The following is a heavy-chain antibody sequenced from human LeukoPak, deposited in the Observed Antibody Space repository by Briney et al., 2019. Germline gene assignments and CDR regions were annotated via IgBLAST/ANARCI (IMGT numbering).Heavy chain of an antibody. CDR3: ARRKAYGSENFDY. V-gene: IGHV4-39*01. J-gene: IGHJ4*02. D-gene: IGHD3-10*01. CDR1: GGSITSSSYY. Sequence: SETLSLTCTVSGGSITSSSYYWGRIRQPPGKGLEWIGSIYYSGNTYYNPSLKSRVTISVDTSKNQFSLKLSSVTAADTAVFYCARRKAYGSENFDYWGQGTLVTVSS. CDR2: IYYSGNT.